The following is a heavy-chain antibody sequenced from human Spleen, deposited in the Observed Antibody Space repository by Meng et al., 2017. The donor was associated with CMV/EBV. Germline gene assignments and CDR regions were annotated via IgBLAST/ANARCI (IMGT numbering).Heavy chain of an antibody. CDR1: GFTFSNYW. V-gene: IGHV3-7*01. CDR2: IKEDGSEK. Sequence: RLSCAASGFTFSNYWMSCVRQAPGKGLEWVANIKEDGSEKYSVDSVKGRFTISRDNAKNSMYLQMTSLRAEDTAMYYCARDRGATDYWGQGTLVTVSS. CDR3: ARDRGATDY. D-gene: IGHD1-26*01. J-gene: IGHJ4*02.